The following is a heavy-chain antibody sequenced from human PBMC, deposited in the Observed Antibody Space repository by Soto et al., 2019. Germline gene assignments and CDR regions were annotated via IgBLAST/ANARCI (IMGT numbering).Heavy chain of an antibody. CDR1: GGSISKFY. J-gene: IGHJ5*02. Sequence: KTSETLSLTCNVSGGSISKFYWAWIRKTAGNGLEWMGRVYATGTTDYNPSLRNRVAMSVDISKKTFSLRLRSVTGADSGVYYCVRDGSKSLRDWFDPWGQGILVTVS. CDR2: VYATGTT. V-gene: IGHV4-4*07. CDR3: VRDGSKSLRDWFDP.